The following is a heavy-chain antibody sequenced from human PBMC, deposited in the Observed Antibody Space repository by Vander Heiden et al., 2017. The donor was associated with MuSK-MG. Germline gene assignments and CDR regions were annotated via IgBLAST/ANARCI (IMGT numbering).Heavy chain of an antibody. CDR1: GFTFGRYG. CDR2: ISYDGSNK. CDR3: AKDIGPYYDILTGFDY. D-gene: IGHD3-9*01. Sequence: QVQLVESGGGVVQPGRPLSLSCAASGFTFGRYGLHWVRQAPGKGLEWVAVISYDGSNKYYADSVKGRFTISRDNSKNTLYLQMNSLRAEDTAVYYCAKDIGPYYDILTGFDYWGEGTLVAVSS. J-gene: IGHJ4*02. V-gene: IGHV3-30*18.